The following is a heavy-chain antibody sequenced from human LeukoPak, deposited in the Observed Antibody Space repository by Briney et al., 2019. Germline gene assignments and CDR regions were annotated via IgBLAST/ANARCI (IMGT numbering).Heavy chain of an antibody. D-gene: IGHD6-6*01. J-gene: IGHJ4*02. CDR3: AKVGYSSSSFDY. V-gene: IGHV3-9*01. Sequence: PGGSLRLSCAASGFTFDDYAMHWVRQAPGKGLEWVSGISWNSGSIGYADSVKGRFTISRDNAKNSLYLQMNSLRAEDTALYYCAKVGYSSSSFDYWGQETLVTVSS. CDR1: GFTFDDYA. CDR2: ISWNSGSI.